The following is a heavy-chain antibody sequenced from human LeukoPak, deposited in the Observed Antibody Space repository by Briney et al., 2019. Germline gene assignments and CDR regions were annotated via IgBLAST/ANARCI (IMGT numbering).Heavy chain of an antibody. D-gene: IGHD3-22*01. V-gene: IGHV4-4*02. CDR1: GGSISSSNW. CDR3: AREPHRGYYDSSGYYYFDY. Sequence: PSETLSLTCAVSGGSISSSNWWSWVRQPPGKGLEWIGEIYHSGSTNYNPSLKSRFTISVDKSKNQFSLKLSSVTAADTAVYYCAREPHRGYYDSSGYYYFDYWGQGTLVTVSS. J-gene: IGHJ4*02. CDR2: IYHSGST.